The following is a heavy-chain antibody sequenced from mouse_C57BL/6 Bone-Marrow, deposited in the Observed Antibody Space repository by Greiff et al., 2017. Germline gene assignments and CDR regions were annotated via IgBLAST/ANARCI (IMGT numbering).Heavy chain of an antibody. V-gene: IGHV5-17*01. CDR2: ISRGSSST. D-gene: IGHD2-12*01. J-gene: IGHJ3*01. CDR1: GFTFSDYG. CDR3: AKGYSSWFAY. Sequence: EVHLVESGGGLVKPGASLKLSCAASGFTFSDYGMHWVRQAPEKGLEWVAYISRGSSSTYYADTVKGRFTMSRDNAKNTRFLQMTSLRSEDTAMYYCAKGYSSWFAYWGQGTLVTVSA.